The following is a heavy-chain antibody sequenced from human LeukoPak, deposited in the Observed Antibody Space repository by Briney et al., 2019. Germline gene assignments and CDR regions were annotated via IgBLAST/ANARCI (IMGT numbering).Heavy chain of an antibody. Sequence: ASVKVSCKASGYTFTSYAMNWVRQAPGQGLEWMGWINTNTGNPTYAQGFTGRFVFSLDTSVSTAYLQISSLKAEDTAVYYCARNGLELRYNWFDPWGQGTLVTVSS. CDR1: GYTFTSYA. D-gene: IGHD1-7*01. V-gene: IGHV7-4-1*02. CDR3: ARNGLELRYNWFDP. CDR2: INTNTGNP. J-gene: IGHJ5*02.